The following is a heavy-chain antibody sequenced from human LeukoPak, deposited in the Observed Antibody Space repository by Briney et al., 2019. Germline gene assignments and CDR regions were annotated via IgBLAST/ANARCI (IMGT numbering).Heavy chain of an antibody. CDR2: MSNDGSIK. D-gene: IGHD3-3*01. V-gene: IGHV3-30-3*01. CDR1: GFTFSGYT. J-gene: IGHJ3*02. Sequence: GGSLRLSCAASGFTFSGYTIHWIRQAPGKGLEWVAVMSNDGSIKKYANSVKGRFTISRDNSKNTLYLQMDSLRAEDTAVYYCARELTIFGVVIQRYDTFDIWGQGTMVTVSS. CDR3: ARELTIFGVVIQRYDTFDI.